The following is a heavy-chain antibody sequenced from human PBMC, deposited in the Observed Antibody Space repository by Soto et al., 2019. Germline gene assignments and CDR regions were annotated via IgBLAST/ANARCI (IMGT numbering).Heavy chain of an antibody. CDR3: ARVNYDILPGQNWIDP. V-gene: IGHV1-69*02. J-gene: IGHJ5*02. D-gene: IGHD3-9*01. CDR1: GGTFSSYT. CDR2: IIPILGIA. Sequence: SVKVSCKASGGTFSSYTISWVRQAPGQGLEWMGRIIPILGIANYAQKFQGRVTITADKSTSTAYMELSSLRSEDTAVYYCARVNYDILPGQNWIDPRGQGTLVTVSS.